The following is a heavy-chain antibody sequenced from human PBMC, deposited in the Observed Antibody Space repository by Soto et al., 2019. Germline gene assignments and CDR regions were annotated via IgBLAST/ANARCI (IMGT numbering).Heavy chain of an antibody. CDR2: ITYDGSNK. CDR3: AKDRVGGTFYTPLGF. D-gene: IGHD1-7*01. V-gene: IGHV3-30*18. J-gene: IGHJ4*02. Sequence: VGSLRLACQASGFNFENYGMHWVRQAPGKGLEWVAVITYDGSNKYYADSVKGRFTISRDNSKNTLSLHLNTLKPEDTAVYHCAKDRVGGTFYTPLGFWGQGTLVTVSS. CDR1: GFNFENYG.